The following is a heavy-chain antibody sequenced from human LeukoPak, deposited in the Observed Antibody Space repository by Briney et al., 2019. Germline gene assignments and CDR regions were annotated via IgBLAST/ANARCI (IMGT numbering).Heavy chain of an antibody. Sequence: PGGSLRLSCAASGFTFSSYAMSWVRQAPGKGLEWVSAISGSGGSTYYADSVKGRFTISRDNSKNTLYLQMNSLRAEDTAVYYCAKNGPYGDYLVDYFDYWGQGTLVTVSS. J-gene: IGHJ4*02. CDR3: AKNGPYGDYLVDYFDY. D-gene: IGHD4-17*01. CDR2: ISGSGGST. CDR1: GFTFSSYA. V-gene: IGHV3-23*01.